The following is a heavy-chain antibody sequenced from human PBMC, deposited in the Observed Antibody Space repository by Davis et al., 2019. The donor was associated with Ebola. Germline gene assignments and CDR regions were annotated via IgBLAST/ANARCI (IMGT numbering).Heavy chain of an antibody. CDR1: GGSISSYY. D-gene: IGHD3-10*01. CDR2: IHYSGDT. Sequence: MPGGSLRLSCTVSGGSISSYYWSWIRQPPGKGLEWIGYIHYSGDTKSNPSLKSRVTISVDTSKNQFSLKLSSVTAADTAVYYCARGENYGSGSVDYWGQGTLVTVSS. J-gene: IGHJ4*02. V-gene: IGHV4-59*08. CDR3: ARGENYGSGSVDY.